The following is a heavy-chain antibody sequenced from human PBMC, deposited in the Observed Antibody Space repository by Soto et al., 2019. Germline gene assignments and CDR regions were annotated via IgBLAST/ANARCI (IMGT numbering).Heavy chain of an antibody. Sequence: QVQLVESGGGVVQPGRSLRLSCAASGFTFSSYGMHWVRQAPGKGLEWVAVISYDGSNKYYADSVKGRFTISRDNSKNTLYLQMNSLRAEDTAVYYCAKDRWTGLMPGAFDIWGQGTMVTVSS. CDR2: ISYDGSNK. CDR3: AKDRWTGLMPGAFDI. J-gene: IGHJ3*02. V-gene: IGHV3-30*18. D-gene: IGHD2-2*01. CDR1: GFTFSSYG.